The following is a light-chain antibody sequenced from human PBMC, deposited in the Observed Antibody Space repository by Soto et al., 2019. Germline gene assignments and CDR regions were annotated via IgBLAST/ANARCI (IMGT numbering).Light chain of an antibody. J-gene: IGKJ2*01. CDR3: QQYDNWPPYT. V-gene: IGKV3-15*01. CDR1: QSVSSN. CDR2: DAS. Sequence: EIVMTQSPATLSVSPGERATLSCRASQSVSSNSAWYQQKPGQAPRLLIYDASTRASGIPARFSGSGSGTEFTLTISSLQSEDFAVYYCQQYDNWPPYTFGQGTKLEIK.